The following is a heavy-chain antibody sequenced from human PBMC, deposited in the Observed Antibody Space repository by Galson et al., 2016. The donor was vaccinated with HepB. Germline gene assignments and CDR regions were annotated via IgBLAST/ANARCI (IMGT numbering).Heavy chain of an antibody. J-gene: IGHJ2*01. V-gene: IGHV5-51*01. D-gene: IGHD1-26*01. Sequence: QSGAEVKKPGESLKISCKGSGYSFTNYWIGWVRQMPGKGLEWMGIMYARDSHTRYSPSFQGQVTMSVDKSLSTAYLHWSSLKASDTAMYYCARVLWEGELGLGPWYFDVWGSGTLVIASS. CDR2: MYARDSHT. CDR1: GYSFTNYW. CDR3: ARVLWEGELGLGPWYFDV.